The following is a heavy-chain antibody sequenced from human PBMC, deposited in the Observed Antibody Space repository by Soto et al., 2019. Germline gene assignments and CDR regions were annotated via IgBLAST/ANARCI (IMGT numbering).Heavy chain of an antibody. J-gene: IGHJ1*01. Sequence: PSETLWRTCTFSVCCMTSYYWTWILQPAVKGLEWIGRVYSSVGTHYNPSPKSRVTISLDTSKNQFSLRLLSVTDADTAVYFCARGQRFHEWLEQWGPATLVSVSSGQH. CDR2: VYSSVGT. V-gene: IGHV4-4*07. D-gene: IGHD5-18*01. CDR3: ARGQRFHEWLEQWGPATLVSVSSGQH. CDR1: VCCMTSYY.